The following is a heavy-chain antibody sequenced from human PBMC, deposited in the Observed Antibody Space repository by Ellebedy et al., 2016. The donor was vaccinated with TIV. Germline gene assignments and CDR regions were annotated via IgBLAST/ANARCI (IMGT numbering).Heavy chain of an antibody. CDR2: IWYDGSTN. CDR1: GFTFSGYG. CDR3: ARGGNIDY. V-gene: IGHV3-33*01. Sequence: GESLKISCAASGFTFSGYGIHWVRQAPGKGLEWVAVIWYDGSTNYYADSVTGRFTISRDNSKNTLYLQMNSLRAEDKAVYLYARGGNIDYWGQGTLVTVSS. J-gene: IGHJ4*02. D-gene: IGHD1-14*01.